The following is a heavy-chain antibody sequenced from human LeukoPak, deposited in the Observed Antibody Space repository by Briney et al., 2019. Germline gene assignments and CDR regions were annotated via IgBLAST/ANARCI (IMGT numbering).Heavy chain of an antibody. Sequence: GGSPRLSCAASGFTFSSYAMSWVRQAPGKGLEWVSAISGSGRSTFYADSVKGRFTISRDNSKNTLYLQMNSLRAEDTAVYYCTNRVDTTMVVYWGQGTLVTVSS. CDR3: TNRVDTTMVVY. J-gene: IGHJ4*02. CDR1: GFTFSSYA. CDR2: ISGSGRST. V-gene: IGHV3-23*01. D-gene: IGHD5-18*01.